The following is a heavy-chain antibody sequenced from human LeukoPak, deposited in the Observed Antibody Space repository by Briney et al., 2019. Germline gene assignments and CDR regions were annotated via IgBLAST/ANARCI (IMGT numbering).Heavy chain of an antibody. D-gene: IGHD3-3*01. J-gene: IGHJ6*02. CDR1: GIRFSSSA. Sequence: PGGSLRLSCASSGIRFSSSAMSWVRQAPGKGLEWVSAISGSGVGTYYADSVKGRFTISRDNSKNTLYLEMNSLRVEDTAVYKCSQSPAIFGVAIIRNYYYGMDVWGQGTTVTVSS. CDR3: SQSPAIFGVAIIRNYYYGMDV. CDR2: ISGSGVGT. V-gene: IGHV3-23*01.